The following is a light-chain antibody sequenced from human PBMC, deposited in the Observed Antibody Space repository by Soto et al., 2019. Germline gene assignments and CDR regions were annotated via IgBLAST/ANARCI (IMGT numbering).Light chain of an antibody. CDR1: QSISNY. CDR3: QQSYSTPRT. V-gene: IGKV1-39*01. J-gene: IGKJ1*01. CDR2: AAS. Sequence: DIQMTQSPSSLSASVGDRVTITCRASQSISNYLNWYQQKPGRAPELLIYAASSLQCGVPSRFSGSGSGTEFTLTISSLQPEDFATYHCQQSYSTPRTFGQGTKVEIK.